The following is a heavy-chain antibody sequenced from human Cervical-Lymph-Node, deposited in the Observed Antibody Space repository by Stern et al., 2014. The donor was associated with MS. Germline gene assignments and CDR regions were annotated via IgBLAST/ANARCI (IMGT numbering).Heavy chain of an antibody. V-gene: IGHV3-11*01. J-gene: IGHJ4*01. CDR1: GFAFSDYY. D-gene: IGHD5-24*01. Sequence: VQLLESGGGLVKPGGSLRLSCAASGFAFSDYYISWIRQTPEKGLEWPSYIGRSGSRIYYAASVKGRFTISMDNAKNSVYLQMNSLRAEDTARYYCARGDGSFDYWGQGVLVTVSS. CDR2: IGRSGSRI. CDR3: ARGDGSFDY.